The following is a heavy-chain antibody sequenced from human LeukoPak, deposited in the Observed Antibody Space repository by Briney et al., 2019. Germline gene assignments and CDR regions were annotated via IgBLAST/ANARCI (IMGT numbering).Heavy chain of an antibody. CDR1: GFSVSNTY. Sequence: PGGSLRLSCAASGFSVSNTYMSWVRQAPGKGLEWVSIISDNGGSTYYADSVKGRFTISRDNSKNMLYLQMNSLRAEDTAVYSCAKLGCGGTRCYVNYWGQGTLVTVSS. V-gene: IGHV3-23*01. CDR3: AKLGCGGTRCYVNY. CDR2: ISDNGGST. D-gene: IGHD2-2*01. J-gene: IGHJ4*02.